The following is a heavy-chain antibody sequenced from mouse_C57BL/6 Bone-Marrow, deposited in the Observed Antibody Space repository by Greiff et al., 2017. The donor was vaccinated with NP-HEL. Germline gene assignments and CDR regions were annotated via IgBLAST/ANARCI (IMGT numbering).Heavy chain of an antibody. CDR3: ARGAICEGYYYWYFDV. CDR2: ILPGSGST. J-gene: IGHJ1*03. Sequence: VQLQQSGAELMKPGASVKLSCKATGYTFTGYWIDWVKQRPGHGLEWIGEILPGSGSTNYNEKFKGKATFTADTSSTTAYMPLSSLTTEDSAIYDCARGAICEGYYYWYFDVWGTGTTVTVSS. D-gene: IGHD2-3*01. V-gene: IGHV1-9*01. CDR1: GYTFTGYW.